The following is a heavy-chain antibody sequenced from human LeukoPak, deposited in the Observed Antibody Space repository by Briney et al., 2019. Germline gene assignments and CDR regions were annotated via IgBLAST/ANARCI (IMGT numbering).Heavy chain of an antibody. Sequence: GESLKISCKGSGYSFTSYWIGWVRQMPGKGLEWMGIIYPGDSDTRYSPSFQGQVTISADKSISTAYLQWSSLKASDTAMYYCARHPYYDFWSGYYPPDYWGQGTLVTVSS. CDR1: GYSFTSYW. CDR2: IYPGDSDT. J-gene: IGHJ4*02. V-gene: IGHV5-51*01. D-gene: IGHD3-3*01. CDR3: ARHPYYDFWSGYYPPDY.